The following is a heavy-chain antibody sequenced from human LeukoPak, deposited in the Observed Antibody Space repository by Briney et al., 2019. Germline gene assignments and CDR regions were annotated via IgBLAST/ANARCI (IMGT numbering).Heavy chain of an antibody. J-gene: IGHJ4*02. Sequence: GGSLRLSCAASGFTFSSYEMNWVRQAPGKGLEWVSYISSSGSTIYYADSVKGRFTISRDNSKNTLYLQMNSLRAEDTAVYYCAGGGGYYYVYFDYWGQGTLVTVSS. CDR2: ISSSGSTI. CDR3: AGGGGYYYVYFDY. D-gene: IGHD3-22*01. CDR1: GFTFSSYE. V-gene: IGHV3-48*03.